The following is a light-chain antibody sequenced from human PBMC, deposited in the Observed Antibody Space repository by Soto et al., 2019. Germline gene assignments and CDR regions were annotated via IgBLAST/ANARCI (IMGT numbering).Light chain of an antibody. CDR3: QQRSSWPPIT. V-gene: IGKV3-11*01. Sequence: EILLTQSPATLSLSPGEGATLSCRSSQSVGTYLAWYQQRPGQAPRLLIYDASNRATGIPARFSGSGSGTDLTLTISSLEPEDFVVYYCQQRSSWPPITFGQGTRLEI. J-gene: IGKJ5*01. CDR2: DAS. CDR1: QSVGTY.